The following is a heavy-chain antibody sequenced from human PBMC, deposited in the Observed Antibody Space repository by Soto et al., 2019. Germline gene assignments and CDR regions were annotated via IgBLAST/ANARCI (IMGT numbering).Heavy chain of an antibody. D-gene: IGHD2-15*01. CDR1: GCSISISSYY. CDR2: IYYSGST. V-gene: IGHV4-39*01. J-gene: IGHJ3*02. CDR3: AEGYCSGGSCYLDGFDI. Sequence: SETLSLTCTVSGCSISISSYYWCWILQPPGKGLAWIGSIYYSGSTYYNPSLKSRVTISVDTSKNQFSLKLSSVTAADTAVYYCAEGYCSGGSCYLDGFDIWGQGTMVTVSS.